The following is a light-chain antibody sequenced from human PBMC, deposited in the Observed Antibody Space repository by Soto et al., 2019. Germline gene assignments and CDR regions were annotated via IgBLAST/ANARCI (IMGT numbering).Light chain of an antibody. V-gene: IGKV1-33*01. CDR2: SAS. CDR1: QDIVNS. CDR3: QHYDSLPPT. Sequence: DIQMTQSPASLSAFVGDRVTISCQASQDIVNSLNWYQQKPGKAPKLLIYSASSLETGVTSKFSRSVSGTDFSFTIFSLQPEYVATYYCQHYDSLPPTFGPGTKVDIK. J-gene: IGKJ3*01.